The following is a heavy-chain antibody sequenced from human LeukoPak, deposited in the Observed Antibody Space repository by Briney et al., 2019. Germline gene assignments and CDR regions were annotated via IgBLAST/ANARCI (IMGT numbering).Heavy chain of an antibody. Sequence: GGSLRLSCAASGFTFSSYAMSWVRQAPGKGLEWVSAISGSGGSTYYADSVKSRFTISRDNSKNTLYLQMNSLRAEDTAVYYCAKETSATIFGVVITHEFDYWGQGTLVTVSS. J-gene: IGHJ4*02. V-gene: IGHV3-23*01. D-gene: IGHD3-3*01. CDR2: ISGSGGST. CDR3: AKETSATIFGVVITHEFDY. CDR1: GFTFSSYA.